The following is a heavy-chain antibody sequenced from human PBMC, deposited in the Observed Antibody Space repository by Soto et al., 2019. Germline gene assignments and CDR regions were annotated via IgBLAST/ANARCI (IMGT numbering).Heavy chain of an antibody. CDR1: GGSISSGGYY. CDR3: ARLSSSGWPIDS. V-gene: IGHV4-31*03. Sequence: PSATLSLTCTVSGGSISSGGYYWNWIRQHPGKGLEWIGYTYYSENTYYNPSLNSRINISADTSKNQFSLKLSSVTAADTAVYYCARLSSSGWPIDSWGQGTLVTVSS. D-gene: IGHD6-19*01. J-gene: IGHJ4*02. CDR2: TYYSENT.